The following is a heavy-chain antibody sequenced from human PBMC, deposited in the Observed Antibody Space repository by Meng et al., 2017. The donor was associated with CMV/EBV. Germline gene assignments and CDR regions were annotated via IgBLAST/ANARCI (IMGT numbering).Heavy chain of an antibody. CDR3: ARDCSSTSCYRRGNNYYGMDV. CDR1: GGTFSSYA. V-gene: IGHV1-69*05. D-gene: IGHD2-2*01. CDR2: IIPIFGTA. Sequence: SVKVSCKASGGTFSSYAISWVRQAPGQGLEWMGGIIPIFGTANYAQKFQGRVTITTDESTGTAYMELRSLRSDDTAVYYCARDCSSTSCYRRGNNYYGMDVWGQGTTVTVSS. J-gene: IGHJ6*02.